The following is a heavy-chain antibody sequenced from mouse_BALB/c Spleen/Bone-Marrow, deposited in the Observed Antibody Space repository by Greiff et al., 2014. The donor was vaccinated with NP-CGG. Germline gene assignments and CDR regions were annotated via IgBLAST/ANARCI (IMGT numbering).Heavy chain of an antibody. Sequence: EVQLQQSGPDLVKPGASVKISCKASGYSFTGYYMHWVKQSHVKSLEWIGRINPYNGATTYNQNFKDKASLTVDKSSSTAYMEHHSLKAEDSAVYYCARSWDYWGQGTTLTVSS. V-gene: IGHV1-31*01. J-gene: IGHJ2*01. CDR3: ARSWDY. CDR1: GYSFTGYY. D-gene: IGHD4-1*01. CDR2: INPYNGAT.